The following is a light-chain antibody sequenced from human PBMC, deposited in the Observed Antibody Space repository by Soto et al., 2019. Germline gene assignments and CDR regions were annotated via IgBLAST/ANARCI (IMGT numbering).Light chain of an antibody. Sequence: DIQVTQTPSSLSASVGDRVTITCRASQSISSYLNWYQQKPGKAPKLLIYAASSLQSGVPSRFSGSGSGTDFTLTISSLQPEDYATYYCPQSYSTITFGQGTRLEI. J-gene: IGKJ5*01. CDR2: AAS. CDR1: QSISSY. V-gene: IGKV1-39*01. CDR3: PQSYSTIT.